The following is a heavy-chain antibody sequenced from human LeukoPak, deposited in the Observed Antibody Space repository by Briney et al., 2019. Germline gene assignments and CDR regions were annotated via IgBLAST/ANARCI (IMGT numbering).Heavy chain of an antibody. V-gene: IGHV3-7*01. CDR3: ARVQWELRGVGSYFEY. Sequence: GGSLRLSCVVSGFTFSSYWMSWVRQASGKRLEWVANIKQDGSEKYYVDSVKGRFTMSRDNAKNSLYLQMNSLRAEDTAVYYCARVQWELRGVGSYFEYWGQGALVTVSS. J-gene: IGHJ4*02. CDR1: GFTFSSYW. D-gene: IGHD1-26*01. CDR2: IKQDGSEK.